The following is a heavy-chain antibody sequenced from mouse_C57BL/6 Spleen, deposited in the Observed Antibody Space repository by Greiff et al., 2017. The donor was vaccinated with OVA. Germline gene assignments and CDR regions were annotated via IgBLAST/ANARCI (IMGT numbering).Heavy chain of an antibody. CDR3: ARDDYGSSLFDY. J-gene: IGHJ2*01. CDR2: IHPNSGST. CDR1: GYTFTSYW. Sequence: VQLQQPGAELVKPGASVKLSCKASGYTFTSYWMHWVKQRPGQGLEWIGMIHPNSGSTNYNEKFKSKATLTVDKPSSTAYMQLSSLTSEDSAVYYCARDDYGSSLFDYWGQGTTLTVSS. D-gene: IGHD1-1*01. V-gene: IGHV1-64*01.